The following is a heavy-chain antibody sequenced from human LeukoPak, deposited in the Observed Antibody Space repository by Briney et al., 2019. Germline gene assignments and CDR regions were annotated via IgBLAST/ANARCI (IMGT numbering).Heavy chain of an antibody. J-gene: IGHJ4*02. D-gene: IGHD3-22*01. CDR3: AMSITMIIVIVKRPPTIDY. CDR1: GGSLSGYY. CDR2: INHSGST. V-gene: IGHV4-34*01. Sequence: SETLSLTCAVYGGSLSGYYWSWIRQSPGKGLEWIGEINHSGSTNYNPSLKSRVTISVDTSKNQFSLKLSSVTAADTAVYYCAMSITMIIVIVKRPPTIDYWGQGTLVTVSS.